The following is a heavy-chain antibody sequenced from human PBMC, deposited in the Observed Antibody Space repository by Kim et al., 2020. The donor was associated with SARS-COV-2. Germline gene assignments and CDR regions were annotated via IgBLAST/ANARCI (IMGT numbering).Heavy chain of an antibody. V-gene: IGHV1-2*02. D-gene: IGHD1-26*01. J-gene: IGHJ4*02. CDR3: ARVARVGATLLFDY. Sequence: ASVKVSCKASGYTFTGYYMHWVRQAPGQGLEWMGWINPNSGGTNYAQKFQGRVTMTRDTSISTAYMELSRLRSDDTAVYYCARVARVGATLLFDYWGQGTLVTVSS. CDR2: INPNSGGT. CDR1: GYTFTGYY.